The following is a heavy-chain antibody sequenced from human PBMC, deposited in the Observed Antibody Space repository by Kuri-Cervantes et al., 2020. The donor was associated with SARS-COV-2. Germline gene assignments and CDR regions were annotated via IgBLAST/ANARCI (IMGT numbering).Heavy chain of an antibody. CDR2: ISYDGSNK. CDR1: GFTFSSYT. J-gene: IGHJ4*02. Sequence: GESLKISCAASGFTFSSYTMHWVRQAPGKGLEWVAVISYDGSNKYYADSVKGRFTISRDNSTNTLYLQMTSLRDEDTAVYYCAKDGGKAVFDYWGQGTLVTVSS. V-gene: IGHV3-30*04. D-gene: IGHD4-23*01. CDR3: AKDGGKAVFDY.